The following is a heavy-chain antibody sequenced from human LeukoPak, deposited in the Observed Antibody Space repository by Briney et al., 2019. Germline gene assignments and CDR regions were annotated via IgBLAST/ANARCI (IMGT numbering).Heavy chain of an antibody. J-gene: IGHJ6*02. CDR1: GYTFTGYY. CDR3: ARDGAAAAGNLYYGMDV. D-gene: IGHD6-13*01. Sequence: GASVKVSCKASGYTFTGYYMHWVRQAPGQGLEWMGWINPNSGGTNYAQKFQGRVTMTRDTSISTAYMELSRLRPDDTAVYYCARDGAAAAGNLYYGMDVWGQGTTVTVSS. V-gene: IGHV1-2*02. CDR2: INPNSGGT.